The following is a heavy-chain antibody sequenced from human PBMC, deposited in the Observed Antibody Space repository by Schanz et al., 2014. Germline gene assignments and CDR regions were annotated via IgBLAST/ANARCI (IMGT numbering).Heavy chain of an antibody. J-gene: IGHJ4*02. CDR1: GFPFSDYF. V-gene: IGHV3-11*04. Sequence: QVQLVDSGGGLVKPGGSLRLSCTASGFPFSDYFMAWIRQAPGKGLEWISYITYNGGTIYYADSVKGRFTISRDNAKNSLYLEMNSLRAEDTALYYCARDRRNADLDYWGQGTLVTVSS. CDR2: ITYNGGTI. CDR3: ARDRRNADLDY. D-gene: IGHD1-1*01.